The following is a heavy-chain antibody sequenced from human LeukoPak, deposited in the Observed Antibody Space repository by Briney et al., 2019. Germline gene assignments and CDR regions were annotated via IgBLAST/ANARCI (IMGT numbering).Heavy chain of an antibody. CDR2: ISSGSRMI. D-gene: IGHD2-8*02. Sequence: PGGSLRLSCEAPGFTFSSYSANWVRQAPGKGLEWLSYISSGSRMIYYADSVKGRFTVSRDDAKNSLYLQMNSLRAEDTAVYYCARPRPGYYMDVWGKGTTVTVS. CDR1: GFTFSSYS. J-gene: IGHJ6*03. V-gene: IGHV3-48*04. CDR3: ARPRPGYYMDV.